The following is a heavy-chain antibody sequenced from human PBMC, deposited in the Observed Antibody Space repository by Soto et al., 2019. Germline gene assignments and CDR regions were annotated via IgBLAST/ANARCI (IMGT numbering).Heavy chain of an antibody. V-gene: IGHV3-33*01. CDR3: ARDDDYPDNGLDY. J-gene: IGHJ4*02. D-gene: IGHD4-17*01. Sequence: QVQLVESGGGVVQPGRSLRLTCAATGFSFSRHGMHWVRQAPGKGLEWLAVILNDGSVQEDADSVKGRFTISRDNSKNTLYLHMNNVRAEDTSVYYCARDDDYPDNGLDYWGQGILVTVSS. CDR2: ILNDGSVQ. CDR1: GFSFSRHG.